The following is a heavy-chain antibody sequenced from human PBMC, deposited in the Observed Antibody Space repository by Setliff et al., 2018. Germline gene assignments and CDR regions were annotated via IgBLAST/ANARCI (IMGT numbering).Heavy chain of an antibody. CDR3: ARGGIGFSEITILGVALYWFDP. Sequence: ASVKVSCKASGYTFTSYDINWVRQATGQGLEWMGWMNPNSGNTGYAQKFQGRVTMTRDTSTSTVYMELSSLRSEDTAVYYCARGGIGFSEITILGVALYWFDPWGQGTLVTVSS. D-gene: IGHD3-3*01. CDR1: GYTFTSYD. CDR2: MNPNSGNT. J-gene: IGHJ5*02. V-gene: IGHV1-8*02.